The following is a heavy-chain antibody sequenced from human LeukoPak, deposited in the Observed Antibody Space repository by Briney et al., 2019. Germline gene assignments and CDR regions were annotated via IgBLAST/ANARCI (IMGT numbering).Heavy chain of an antibody. V-gene: IGHV3-23*01. CDR3: AKDGRWFGQLLGR. CDR2: ISDSDSGGRT. Sequence: GGSLRLSCAASGFTFSSYAMNWVRQAPGKGLEWVSAISDSDSGGRTYYADSVKGRFTISRDNSNNTLYLQMTSLRVEDTAVYYCAKDGRWFGQLLGRWGQGTLVTVSS. D-gene: IGHD3-10*01. CDR1: GFTFSSYA. J-gene: IGHJ4*02.